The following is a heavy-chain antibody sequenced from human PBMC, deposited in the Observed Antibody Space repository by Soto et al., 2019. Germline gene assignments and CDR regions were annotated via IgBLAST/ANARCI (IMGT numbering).Heavy chain of an antibody. CDR3: ARHCGGDCYRLYYYYGMXV. D-gene: IGHD2-21*02. CDR2: ISAYNGNT. V-gene: IGHV1-18*04. Sequence: ASVKVSCKASGYTFTSYGISWVRQAPGQGREWMGWISAYNGNTNYAQKLQGRVTMTTDTSTSTAYMELRSLRSDDTAVYYCARHCGGDCYRLYYYYGMXVWGQGTTVP. CDR1: GYTFTSYG. J-gene: IGHJ6*02.